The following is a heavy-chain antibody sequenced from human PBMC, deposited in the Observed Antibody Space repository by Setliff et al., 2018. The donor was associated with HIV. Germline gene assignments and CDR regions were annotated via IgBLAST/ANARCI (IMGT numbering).Heavy chain of an antibody. CDR2: VYASAYS. V-gene: IGHV4-4*07. Sequence: PSETLSLTCTVSGDSIGDYYWNWIRQPAGKGLEWIGRVYASAYSNYNPSLKSRVTMSVDTSRNQFSLKLRSVNAADTAVYYCARDWVTRSNYYGSVSPWYFDFWGRGILVTVSS. D-gene: IGHD3-10*01. CDR3: ARDWVTRSNYYGSVSPWYFDF. J-gene: IGHJ2*01. CDR1: GDSIGDYY.